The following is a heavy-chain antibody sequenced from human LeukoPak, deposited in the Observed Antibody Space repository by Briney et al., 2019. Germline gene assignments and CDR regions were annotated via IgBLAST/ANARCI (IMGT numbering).Heavy chain of an antibody. J-gene: IGHJ4*02. Sequence: GGSLRLSCAASGFTFSIYGMSWVRQAPGKGLEWVANIKQDGSEKYYVDSVKGRFTISRDNAKNSLYLQMNSLRAEDTAVYYCARGRNYYYDSSGYLFDYWGQGTLVTVSS. D-gene: IGHD3-22*01. CDR2: IKQDGSEK. CDR1: GFTFSIYG. CDR3: ARGRNYYYDSSGYLFDY. V-gene: IGHV3-7*01.